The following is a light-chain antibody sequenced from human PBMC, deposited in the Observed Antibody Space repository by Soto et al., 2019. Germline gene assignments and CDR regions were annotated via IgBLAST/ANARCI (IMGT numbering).Light chain of an antibody. V-gene: IGKV1-5*01. CDR2: DAS. Sequence: DIQMTQSPSTLSASVGDRVTITCRASQSITNRLAWYQQKPGKAPKVLIYDASYLESGVPSRFRSSGSGTQFILTISSLQPDDFATYYCQHYGGMWAFGQGTKVE. CDR3: QHYGGMWA. CDR1: QSITNR. J-gene: IGKJ1*01.